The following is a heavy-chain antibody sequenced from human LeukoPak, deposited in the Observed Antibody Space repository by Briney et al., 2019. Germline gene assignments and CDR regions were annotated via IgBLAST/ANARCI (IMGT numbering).Heavy chain of an antibody. V-gene: IGHV3-30*04. CDR1: GVTFSSYA. D-gene: IGHD4-11*01. CDR3: ARDREAYSNPMKDGAFDI. J-gene: IGHJ3*02. CDR2: ISYDGSSK. Sequence: PGGSLRLSCAASGVTFSSYAMYWGRQAPGRGLEWVAVISYDGSSKYSADSVKGRFTISRDNSKNTLYLQMNSLRPDDTAVYYCARDREAYSNPMKDGAFDIWGQGTMVTVSS.